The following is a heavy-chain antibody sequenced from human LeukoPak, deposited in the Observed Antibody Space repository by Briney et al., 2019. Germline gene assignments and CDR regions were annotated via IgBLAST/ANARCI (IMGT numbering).Heavy chain of an antibody. CDR1: GFTFSSYA. Sequence: GGSLTLSCAACGFTFSSYALSWHRQAPGKGLEWVSAISGCGGGKYNADSVKGRFTISTDNSKNTLYLQMNSLRAEDTAVYYCAKWCQDGGNPYFDYWGQGTLVTVSS. D-gene: IGHD4-23*01. CDR3: AKWCQDGGNPYFDY. J-gene: IGHJ4*02. CDR2: ISGCGGGK. V-gene: IGHV3-23*01.